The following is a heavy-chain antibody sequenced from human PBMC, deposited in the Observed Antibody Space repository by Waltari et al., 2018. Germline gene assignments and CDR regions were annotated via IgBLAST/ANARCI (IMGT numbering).Heavy chain of an antibody. CDR2: IDHSGST. CDR1: GGSFSGYY. V-gene: IGHV4-34*01. Sequence: QVQLQQWGAGLLKPSETLSLTCAVYGGSFSGYYWSWIRQPPGKGLEWIGEIDHSGSTNCHPTLKSRVNISVDTSQHQFSLKLNSVTGADTALYYCARGRSGGAAIWGQGTLVTVSS. J-gene: IGHJ4*02. CDR3: ARGRSGGAAI. D-gene: IGHD2-15*01.